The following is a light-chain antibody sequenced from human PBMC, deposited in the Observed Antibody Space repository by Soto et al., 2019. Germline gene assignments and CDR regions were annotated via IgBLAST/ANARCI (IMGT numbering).Light chain of an antibody. CDR2: ETS. CDR3: QQYSTFWT. Sequence: DIQMSQSPSTLSASVGDRVTITCRASRSLTGWLAWYQQKPGRAPKLLIYETSILQSGVPSRFSGSGSGTDFTLTISGVQPDDIATYYCQQYSTFWTFGQGTRVEVK. CDR1: RSLTGW. J-gene: IGKJ1*01. V-gene: IGKV1-5*03.